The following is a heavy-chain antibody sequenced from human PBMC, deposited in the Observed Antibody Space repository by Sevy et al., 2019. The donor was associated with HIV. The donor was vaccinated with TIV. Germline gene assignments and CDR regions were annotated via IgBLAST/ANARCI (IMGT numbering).Heavy chain of an antibody. CDR1: GFTVSSNY. Sequence: GGSLRLSCAASGFTVSSNYMSWVRQAPGKGLEWVSVIYSGGSTYYADSVKGRFTISRDNSKNTLYLQMNSLRAEDTALYYCARSKRGQQLVGFDYWGQGTLVTVSS. CDR3: ARSKRGQQLVGFDY. D-gene: IGHD6-13*01. J-gene: IGHJ4*02. V-gene: IGHV3-53*01. CDR2: IYSGGST.